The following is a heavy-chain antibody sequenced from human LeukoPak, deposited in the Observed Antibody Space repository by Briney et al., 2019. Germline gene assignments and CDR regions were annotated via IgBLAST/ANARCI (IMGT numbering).Heavy chain of an antibody. CDR2: IYYSGST. CDR3: ARGSYGGNLDY. Sequence: SETLSLTCTVSGGSISSYYWSWIWQPPGKGLEWIGYIYYSGSTNYNPSLKSRVTISVDTSKNQFSLKLSSVTAADTAVYYCARGSYGGNLDYWGQGTLVTVSS. D-gene: IGHD4-23*01. V-gene: IGHV4-59*01. J-gene: IGHJ4*02. CDR1: GGSISSYY.